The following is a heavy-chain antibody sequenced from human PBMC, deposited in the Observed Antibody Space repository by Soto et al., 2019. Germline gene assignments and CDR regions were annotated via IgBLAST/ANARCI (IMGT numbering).Heavy chain of an antibody. J-gene: IGHJ6*02. D-gene: IGHD2-8*01. CDR3: AKNGQPPYYYYGLDV. CDR2: ISGYNGDT. Sequence: QGHLVQSGAEVKKPGASVKVSCKASGHTFTRYGISWVRQAPGQGLEWMGWISGYNGDTNYAQNLQDRVTMTIDTSTNTAYIELRSLTSDDTAVYYCAKNGQPPYYYYGLDVWGQGTTVTVSS. CDR1: GHTFTRYG. V-gene: IGHV1-18*01.